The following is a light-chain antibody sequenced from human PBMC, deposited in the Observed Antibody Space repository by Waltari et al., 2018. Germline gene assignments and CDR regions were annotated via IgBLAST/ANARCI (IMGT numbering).Light chain of an antibody. CDR1: DSDVGAYDF. CDR2: EVS. Sequence: QSALTQPASVSGSPGQSITLSCSGTDSDVGAYDFVPWYQQPPGKAPHLIIYEVSNRPSGISNRFSASKSGNTASLTISGLQAEDEADYYCSSYTTSSAPGVFGTGTRVTVL. CDR3: SSYTTSSAPGV. V-gene: IGLV2-14*01. J-gene: IGLJ1*01.